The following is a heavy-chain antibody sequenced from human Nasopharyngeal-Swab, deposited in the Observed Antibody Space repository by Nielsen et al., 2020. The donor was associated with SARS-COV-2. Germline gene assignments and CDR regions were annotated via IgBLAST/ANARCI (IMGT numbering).Heavy chain of an antibody. CDR3: ASTSTDIATIAYFDY. D-gene: IGHD5-24*01. J-gene: IGHJ4*02. V-gene: IGHV4-61*02. Sequence: SETLSLTCTVSGGSTSSGTYYWSWIRQPAGKGLEWIGRFYTTGSIDYNPSLKSRVTISVDTSKNQFSLKLTSVTAADTAVYYCASTSTDIATIAYFDYWGQGTLVTVSS. CDR2: FYTTGSI. CDR1: GGSTSSGTYY.